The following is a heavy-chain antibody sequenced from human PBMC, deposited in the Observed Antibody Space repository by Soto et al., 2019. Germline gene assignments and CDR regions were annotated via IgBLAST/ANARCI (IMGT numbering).Heavy chain of an antibody. CDR1: GCSIRSYY. J-gene: IGHJ6*02. CDR3: ASSSLYGMDV. V-gene: IGHV4-59*01. CDR2: IYDSGST. Sequence: PSETLSRTCPISGCSIRSYYCSWFQQPPGTALELIGNIYDSGSTNYHPALKRRVTISVETSKNQCSLKLSSVTAADTAVYYCASSSLYGMDVWGQGTTVTVSS.